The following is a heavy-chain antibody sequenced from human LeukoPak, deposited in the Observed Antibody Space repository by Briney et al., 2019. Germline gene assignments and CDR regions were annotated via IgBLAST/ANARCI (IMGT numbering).Heavy chain of an antibody. V-gene: IGHV1-18*01. D-gene: IGHD6-6*01. CDR1: GYTFTSYG. CDR3: ARDRGVVFEYSSSEYDY. CDR2: ISAYNGNT. J-gene: IGHJ4*02. Sequence: GASVKVSCKASGYTFTSYGISWVRQAPGQGLEWMGWISAYNGNTNYAQKLQGRVTMTTDTSTSTAYMELRSLRSDDTAVYYCARDRGVVFEYSSSEYDYWGQGTLVTVSS.